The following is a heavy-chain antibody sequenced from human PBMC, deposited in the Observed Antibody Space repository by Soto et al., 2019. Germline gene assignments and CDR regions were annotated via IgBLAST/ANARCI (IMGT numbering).Heavy chain of an antibody. CDR1: GYTFTSYA. V-gene: IGHV1-3*01. CDR2: INAGNGNT. J-gene: IGHJ4*02. Sequence: ASVKVSCKASGYTFTSYAMHWVRQAPGQRLEWMGWINAGNGNTKYSQKFQGRVTITRDTSASTAYMELSSLRSEDTAVYYCARDLDDILTGYYTYFDYWGQGTLVTVSS. D-gene: IGHD3-9*01. CDR3: ARDLDDILTGYYTYFDY.